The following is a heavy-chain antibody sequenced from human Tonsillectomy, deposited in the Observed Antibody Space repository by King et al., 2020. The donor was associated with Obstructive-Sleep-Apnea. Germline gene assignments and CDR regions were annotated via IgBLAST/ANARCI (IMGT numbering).Heavy chain of an antibody. CDR3: AGYVPYCGGDCDTADWFDP. Sequence: QLQESGPGLVKPSETLSLTCTVSGGSISSRNYYWGWIRQPPGKRLEWIGRIYYSGSTYYKPSLKSRVPISLDTSKNKFSLKLGSVTAADTSGCYCAGYVPYCGGDCDTADWFDPWGQGTLVTVSS. V-gene: IGHV4-39*07. J-gene: IGHJ5*02. D-gene: IGHD2-21*02. CDR1: GGSISSRNYY. CDR2: IYYSGST.